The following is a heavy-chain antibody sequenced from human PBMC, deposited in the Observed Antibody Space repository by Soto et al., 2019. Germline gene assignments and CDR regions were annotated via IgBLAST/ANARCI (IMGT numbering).Heavy chain of an antibody. J-gene: IGHJ4*02. V-gene: IGHV3-30*18. D-gene: IGHD2-2*01. Sequence: PGGSLRLSCAASGFTFSGYGMHWVRQAPGKGLEWVAVISYDGSNKYYADSVKGRFTISRDNSKNTLYLQMNSLRAEDTAVYYCAKDHCSSTSCYDRPYWGQGTLVTVSS. CDR1: GFTFSGYG. CDR2: ISYDGSNK. CDR3: AKDHCSSTSCYDRPY.